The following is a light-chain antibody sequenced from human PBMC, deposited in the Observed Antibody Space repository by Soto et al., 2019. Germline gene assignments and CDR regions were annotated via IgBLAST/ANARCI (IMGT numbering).Light chain of an antibody. CDR1: ESISTW. J-gene: IGKJ2*01. Sequence: DIQMTQSPSTLSASVGDRVTITCRPSESISTWLAWYQQKPGKAPKLLIYDASTLQTGVPSRFIGSGSGTKFTLTISSLQPDDFATYFCQHYNHYPFTFGQGTKLESK. CDR3: QHYNHYPFT. CDR2: DAS. V-gene: IGKV1-5*01.